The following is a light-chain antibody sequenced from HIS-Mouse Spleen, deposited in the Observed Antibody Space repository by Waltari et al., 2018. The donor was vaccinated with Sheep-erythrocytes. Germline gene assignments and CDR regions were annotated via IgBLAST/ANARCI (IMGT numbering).Light chain of an antibody. V-gene: IGKV3-11*01. CDR2: DAS. Sequence: EIVLTQSPATLSLSPGERATLSCRASQRVSSYLAWYQQKPGQAPSLLIYDASNRATGIPARFSGSGSGTDFTLTISSLDPEDFAVYYCQQRSNWYTFGQGTKLEIK. CDR1: QRVSSY. CDR3: QQRSNWYT. J-gene: IGKJ2*01.